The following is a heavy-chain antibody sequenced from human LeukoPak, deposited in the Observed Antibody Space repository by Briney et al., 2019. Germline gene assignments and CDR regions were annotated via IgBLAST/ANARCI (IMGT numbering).Heavy chain of an antibody. Sequence: PSETLSLTCTVSGCSISSYYWSWIRQPPGKGLEWIGYIYYSGRTNYNPSLKSRVTISVDTSKNQFSLKLSSVTAADTAVYYCARFYSSSWQNWFDPWGQGTLFTVSS. V-gene: IGHV4-59*08. CDR2: IYYSGRT. CDR1: GCSISSYY. D-gene: IGHD6-13*01. J-gene: IGHJ5*02. CDR3: ARFYSSSWQNWFDP.